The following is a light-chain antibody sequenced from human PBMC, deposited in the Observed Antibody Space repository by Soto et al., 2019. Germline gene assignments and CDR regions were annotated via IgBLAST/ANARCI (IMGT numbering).Light chain of an antibody. J-gene: IGKJ3*01. CDR2: GAS. Sequence: EIVLTQSPATLSLSPGERATLSCRASQSVSSCYLAWYQQKPGQAPRLLIYGASSRATGIPARFSGSGSGTDFTLTISRLEPEDFAVYYCQQHSSSPLTFGPGTKVEIK. CDR1: QSVSSCY. V-gene: IGKV3-20*01. CDR3: QQHSSSPLT.